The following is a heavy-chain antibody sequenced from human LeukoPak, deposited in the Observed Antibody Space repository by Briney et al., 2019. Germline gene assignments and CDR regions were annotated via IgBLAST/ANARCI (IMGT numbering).Heavy chain of an antibody. J-gene: IGHJ6*02. V-gene: IGHV3-30*04. Sequence: GRSLRLSCVASGFTLSTYAIHWVRQPPGKGLVWVAVMSPDGTNKYYADSVKGRFTISRDSSKDTLFLQMNGLRVDDTAAYYCARDHSNLDFHYFIMYAWGQGTTVTV. CDR3: ARDHSNLDFHYFIMYA. CDR2: MSPDGTNK. CDR1: GFTLSTYA. D-gene: IGHD3-10*01.